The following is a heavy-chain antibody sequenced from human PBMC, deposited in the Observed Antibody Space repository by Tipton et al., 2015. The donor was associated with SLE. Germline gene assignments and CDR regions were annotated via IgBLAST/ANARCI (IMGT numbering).Heavy chain of an antibody. J-gene: IGHJ6*03. CDR1: GFTFGASW. CDR3: ARVDSDFWPHISL. Sequence: SLRLSCAASGFTFGASWMTWVRQAPGQGPGWLVNLKQDGDDIIYVDSVKGRFTVSRDNAKNTLYLQMNSLRAEDTAVYYCARVDSDFWPHISLWVKGAWITFSS. D-gene: IGHD3-3*01. V-gene: IGHV3-7*01. CDR2: LKQDGDDI.